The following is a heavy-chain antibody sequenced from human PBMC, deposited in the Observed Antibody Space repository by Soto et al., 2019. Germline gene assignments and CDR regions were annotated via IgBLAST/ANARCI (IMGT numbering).Heavy chain of an antibody. V-gene: IGHV3-23*01. CDR3: AKDLGSPTVVTPELEFDY. CDR1: GFTFSSYA. D-gene: IGHD4-17*01. J-gene: IGHJ4*02. CDR2: IGSGGST. Sequence: GESLKISCAASGFTFSSYAMTWVRQAPGKGLEWVSAIGSGGSTYYADSVKGRFTISRDNSRNTLYLQMNSLRADDTAVYYCAKDLGSPTVVTPELEFDYWGQGTLVTVSS.